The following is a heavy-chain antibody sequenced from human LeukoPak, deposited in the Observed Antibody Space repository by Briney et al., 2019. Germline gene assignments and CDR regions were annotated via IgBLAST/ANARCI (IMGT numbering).Heavy chain of an antibody. V-gene: IGHV1-8*01. Sequence: ASVKVSCKASGYTFTSYDINWVRQATGQGLEWMGWMNPNSGNTGYAQKLQGRVTMTTDTSTSTAYMELRSLRSDDTAVYYCARARGGITIFGVVTDYSFDYWGQGTLVTVSS. CDR3: ARARGGITIFGVVTDYSFDY. CDR2: MNPNSGNT. J-gene: IGHJ4*02. CDR1: GYTFTSYD. D-gene: IGHD3-3*01.